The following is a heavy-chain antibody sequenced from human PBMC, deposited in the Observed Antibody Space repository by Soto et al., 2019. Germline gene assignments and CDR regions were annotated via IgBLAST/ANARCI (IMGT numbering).Heavy chain of an antibody. V-gene: IGHV1-2*02. D-gene: IGHD7-27*01. J-gene: IGHJ4*02. Sequence: QVRLVQSGAEVKKPGASVKVSCKASGYTFTGYDIHWVRQAPGQGLEWMGSISPHSGGPNYAQRFQGRVTMTRDTSMTTVYMEMSGLTSDDTAVYYCAREEQTGANYYLDYWGQGTLVTVSS. CDR3: AREEQTGANYYLDY. CDR1: GYTFTGYD. CDR2: ISPHSGGP.